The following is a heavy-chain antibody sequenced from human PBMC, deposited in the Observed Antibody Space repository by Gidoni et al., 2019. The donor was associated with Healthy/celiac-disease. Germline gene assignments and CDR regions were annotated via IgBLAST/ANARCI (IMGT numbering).Heavy chain of an antibody. V-gene: IGHV3-53*02. CDR3: ARGNYDSSGYSYFQH. J-gene: IGHJ1*01. CDR1: GFTVSSNY. D-gene: IGHD3-22*01. CDR2: IYSGGST. Sequence: EVQLVETGGGLIQPGGSLRLSCGAYGFTVSSNYMSWVRQAPGKGLEWVAVIYSGGSTYYADSVKGRFTISRDNSKNTLYLQMNSLRAEDTAVYYCARGNYDSSGYSYFQHWGQGTLVTVSS.